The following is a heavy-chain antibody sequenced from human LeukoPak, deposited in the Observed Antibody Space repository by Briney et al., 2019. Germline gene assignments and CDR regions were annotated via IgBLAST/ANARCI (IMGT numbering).Heavy chain of an antibody. CDR3: AKSRYYYGSGSRLTRKNWFDP. V-gene: IGHV3-30*02. D-gene: IGHD3-10*01. J-gene: IGHJ5*02. Sequence: GGSLRLSCAASGFTFNIYGMHWVRPAPGKGLEWVAFIRYDGSSKYYADSVKGRFTISRDNSKNTLYLQMNSLRAEDTAVYYCAKSRYYYGSGSRLTRKNWFDPWGQGTLVTVSS. CDR1: GFTFNIYG. CDR2: IRYDGSSK.